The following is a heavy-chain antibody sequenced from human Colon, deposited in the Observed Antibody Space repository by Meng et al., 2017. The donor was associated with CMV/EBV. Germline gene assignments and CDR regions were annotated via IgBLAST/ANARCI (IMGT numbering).Heavy chain of an antibody. CDR3: ARRGDYGDYRY. J-gene: IGHJ4*02. V-gene: IGHV3-66*02. Sequence: SCAGTGYDVSSHLMSWVRQAPGKALQWGSTVYTGGNTYYTNSVKGRFTISRDNSKNTLNLQMNSLRPDDTAVYFWARRGDYGDYRYWGQGTLVTVSS. D-gene: IGHD4-17*01. CDR2: VYTGGNT. CDR1: GYDVSSHL.